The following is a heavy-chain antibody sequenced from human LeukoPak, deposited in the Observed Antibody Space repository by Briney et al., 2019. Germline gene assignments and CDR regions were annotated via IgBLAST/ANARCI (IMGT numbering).Heavy chain of an antibody. D-gene: IGHD2-2*01. CDR1: GFTFSSYE. V-gene: IGHV3-48*03. J-gene: IGHJ6*03. CDR2: ISSSGSTI. CDR3: ARDAAPGNCSSTSCYRDYYYYYMDV. Sequence: GGSLRLSCAASGFTFSSYEMNWVRQAPGKGLEWVSYISSSGSTIYYADSVKGRFTISRDNAENSLYLQMNSLRAEDTAVYYCARDAAPGNCSSTSCYRDYYYYYMDVWGKATTVTVSS.